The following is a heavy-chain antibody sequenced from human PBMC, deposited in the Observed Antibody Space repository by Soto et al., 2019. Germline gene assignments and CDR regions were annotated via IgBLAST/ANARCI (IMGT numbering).Heavy chain of an antibody. CDR2: IIPVFGII. CDR1: GGNPSNSA. V-gene: IGHV1-69*01. Sequence: QVHLLLQSGAEVKKPGSSVKVACKASGGNPSNSAISWVRQAPGQGLEWMGGIIPVFGIISHAQNFQGRVTITGDESTSTAYVELSSLRSEDTAVYFCAGGRIVVAGSSAYYSMDVWGQGTTVTVSS. D-gene: IGHD6-19*01. J-gene: IGHJ6*02. CDR3: AGGRIVVAGSSAYYSMDV.